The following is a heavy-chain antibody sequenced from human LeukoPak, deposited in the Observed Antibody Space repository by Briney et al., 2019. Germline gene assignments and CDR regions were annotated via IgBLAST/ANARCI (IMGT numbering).Heavy chain of an antibody. CDR1: GYTFTSYD. CDR3: ARGRRDIVVVVAATLSDY. CDR2: MNPNSGNT. V-gene: IGHV1-8*01. D-gene: IGHD2-15*01. J-gene: IGHJ4*02. Sequence: ASVKVSCKASGYTFTSYDINWVRQATGQGLEWMGWMNPNSGNTGYAQKFQGRVTMTRNTSISTAYMELSSLRSEDTAVYYCARGRRDIVVVVAATLSDYWGQGTLVTVSS.